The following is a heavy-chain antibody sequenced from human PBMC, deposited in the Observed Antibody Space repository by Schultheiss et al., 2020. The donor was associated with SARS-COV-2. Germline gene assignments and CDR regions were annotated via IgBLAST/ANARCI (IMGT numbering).Heavy chain of an antibody. CDR2: INHSGST. CDR3: ARQGSYSSSWYRY. J-gene: IGHJ4*02. D-gene: IGHD6-13*01. V-gene: IGHV4-59*08. Sequence: SETLSLTCTVSGGSISSYYWSWIRQPPGKGLEWIGEINHSGSTNYNPSLKSRVTISVDTSKNQFSLKLSSVTAADTAVYYCARQGSYSSSWYRYWGQGTLVTVSS. CDR1: GGSISSYY.